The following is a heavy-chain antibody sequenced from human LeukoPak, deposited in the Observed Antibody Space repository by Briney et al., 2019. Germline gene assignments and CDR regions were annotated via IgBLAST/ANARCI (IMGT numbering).Heavy chain of an antibody. CDR2: IYYSGST. Sequence: PSETLSPTCTVSGGSISSYYWSWIRQPPGKGLEWIGYIYYSGSTNYNPSLKSRVTISVDTSKNQFSLKLSSVTAADTAVYYCARAGGIFGIDYWGQGTLVTVSS. J-gene: IGHJ4*02. V-gene: IGHV4-59*01. CDR3: ARAGGIFGIDY. D-gene: IGHD3-3*01. CDR1: GGSISSYY.